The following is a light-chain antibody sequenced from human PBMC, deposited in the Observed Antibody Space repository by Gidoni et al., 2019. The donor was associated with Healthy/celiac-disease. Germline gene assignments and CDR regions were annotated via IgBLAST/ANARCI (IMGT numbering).Light chain of an antibody. V-gene: IGKV3-20*01. CDR2: GAS. CDR1: QSVSSSY. Sequence: EIVLTQSPGTLSLSPGERATLSSRASQSVSSSYLAWYQQKPGQAPRLLIYGASSRATGIPDRLSGSGYGTDFTLTISRLEPEDFAVYYCQQYGSSLWTFGQGTKVEIK. J-gene: IGKJ1*01. CDR3: QQYGSSLWT.